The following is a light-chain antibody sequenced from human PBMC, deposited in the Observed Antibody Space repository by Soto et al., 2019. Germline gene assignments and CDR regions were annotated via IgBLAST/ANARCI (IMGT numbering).Light chain of an antibody. CDR1: LRVSSSS. Sequence: EIVLTQSPATLSLSTGERATLSCRASLRVSSSSLAWYQQKPGPAPRLLIYGASSRATGIPGRVSGSGSGTDFKRTLSSLEHEDCAVYYRQLYGSSLRTFGQGTKVVL. V-gene: IGKV3-20*01. J-gene: IGKJ1*01. CDR2: GAS. CDR3: QLYGSSLRT.